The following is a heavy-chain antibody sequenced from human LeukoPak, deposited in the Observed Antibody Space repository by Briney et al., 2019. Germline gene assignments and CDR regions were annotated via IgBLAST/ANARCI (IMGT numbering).Heavy chain of an antibody. Sequence: GGSLRLSCAASGFTFSSDSMNWVRQAPGKGLEWVAYINGGGDPILYADSVRGRFTISRDNAKNSLYLQMNNLGAEDTAVYYCVRDNPRCCGVIPANIDDFWGQGTLVTVSS. J-gene: IGHJ4*02. CDR3: VRDNPRCCGVIPANIDDF. CDR1: GFTFSSDS. V-gene: IGHV3-48*01. CDR2: INGGGDPI. D-gene: IGHD2-21*01.